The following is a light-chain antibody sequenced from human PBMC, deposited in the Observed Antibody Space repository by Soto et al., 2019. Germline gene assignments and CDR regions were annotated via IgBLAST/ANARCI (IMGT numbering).Light chain of an antibody. V-gene: IGLV2-23*01. CDR2: EGN. J-gene: IGLJ2*01. CDR1: SSDVGTYNL. Sequence: QSALTQPASVSGSPGQSITISCTGTSSDVGTYNLVSWYQQHPGNAPKLMIYEGNKRPSGVSNRVSGSKSGNTASLTISGLQAEDEGDYYCSPYVGSGTYVVFGGGTKLTVL. CDR3: SPYVGSGTYVV.